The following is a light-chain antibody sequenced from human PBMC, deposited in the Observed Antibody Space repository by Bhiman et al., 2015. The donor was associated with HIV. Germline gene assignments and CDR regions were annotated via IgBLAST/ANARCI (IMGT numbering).Light chain of an antibody. CDR1: SSDVGGYNY. Sequence: QSALTQPASVSGSPGQSITISCTGISSDVGGYNYVSWYQQYPGKAPKLMIYDVTNRPSGVSDRFSGSKSGNTASLTISGLQAEDEADYYCCSYAGSYTYVFGTGTKVTVL. J-gene: IGLJ1*01. V-gene: IGLV2-14*03. CDR2: DVT. CDR3: CSYAGSYTYV.